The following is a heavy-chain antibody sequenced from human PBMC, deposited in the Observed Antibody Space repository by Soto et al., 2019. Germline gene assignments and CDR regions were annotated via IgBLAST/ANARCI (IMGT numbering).Heavy chain of an antibody. CDR2: IYHSGST. V-gene: IGHV4-30-2*01. J-gene: IGHJ6*02. CDR3: ARLRHLWFGELLYYYYGMDV. Sequence: PSETLSLTCAVSGGSISSGGYSWSWIRQPPGKGLEWIGYIYHSGSTYYNPSLKSRVTISVDTSKNQFSLKLSSVTAADTAVYYCARLRHLWFGELLYYYYGMDVWGQGTTVTVSS. CDR1: GGSISSGGYS. D-gene: IGHD3-10*01.